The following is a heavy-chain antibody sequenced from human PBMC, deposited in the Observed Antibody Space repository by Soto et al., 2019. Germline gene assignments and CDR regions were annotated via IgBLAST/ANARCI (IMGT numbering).Heavy chain of an antibody. V-gene: IGHV3-48*03. CDR3: ATYSNSSFGYFDY. J-gene: IGHJ4*02. D-gene: IGHD6-6*01. CDR2: ISSSGSTI. Sequence: GGSLRLSCAASGFTFSSYEMNWVRQAPGKGLEWVSYISSSGSTIYYADSVKGRFTISRDNAKNSLYLQMNSLRAEDTAVYYCATYSNSSFGYFDYWGQGTLVTVSS. CDR1: GFTFSSYE.